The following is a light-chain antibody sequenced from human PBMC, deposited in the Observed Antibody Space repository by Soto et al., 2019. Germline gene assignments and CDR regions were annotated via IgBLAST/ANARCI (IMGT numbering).Light chain of an antibody. CDR3: QQYHIYSGT. Sequence: DIHMSQSPSTLSASVGDRVTITFRASQSIESWLAWYQQKPGKAPKLLIYKASTLASGVPSRFSGSGSGTEFTLTINSLQPDDFATYYCQQYHIYSGTFGQGTKVDIK. CDR2: KAS. V-gene: IGKV1-5*03. J-gene: IGKJ1*01. CDR1: QSIESW.